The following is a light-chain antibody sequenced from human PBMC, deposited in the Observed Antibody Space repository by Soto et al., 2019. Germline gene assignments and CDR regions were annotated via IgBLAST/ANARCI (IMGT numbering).Light chain of an antibody. J-gene: IGKJ4*01. Sequence: EIVLTQSPGTLSLSPGERAALSCRASQRVSVSYLAWYQQKPGQAPRLLIHGGSTRAPGTPDRFSGSGSGTDFTLTISRLEPEDFAVYYCQQYGASPFTFGGGTKVDIK. V-gene: IGKV3-20*01. CDR1: QRVSVSY. CDR2: GGS. CDR3: QQYGASPFT.